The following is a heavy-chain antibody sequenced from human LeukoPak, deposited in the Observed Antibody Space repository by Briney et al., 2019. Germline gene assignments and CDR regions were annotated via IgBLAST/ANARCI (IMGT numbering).Heavy chain of an antibody. CDR2: IIPIFGTA. V-gene: IGHV1-69*13. CDR1: GGTFISYA. CDR3: ARVGLVGATFDY. Sequence: ASVKVSCKASGGTFISYAISWVRQAPGQGLEWMGGIIPIFGTANYAQKLQGRVTITADESTSTAYMELSSLRSEDTAVYYCARVGLVGATFDYWGQGTLVTVSS. J-gene: IGHJ4*02. D-gene: IGHD1-26*01.